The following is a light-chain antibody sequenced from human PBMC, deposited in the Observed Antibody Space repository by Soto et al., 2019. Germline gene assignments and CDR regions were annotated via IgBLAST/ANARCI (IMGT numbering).Light chain of an antibody. J-gene: IGLJ2*01. CDR3: CSYAGSYPFVV. Sequence: QSALTQPRSVSGSPGQSVTISCTGTSSDVGGYNYVSWYQQHPGKAPKLMIYDVSKRPSVVPDRFSGSKSGNTASLTISGLQAEDEADYYCCSYAGSYPFVVFGGGTKLTVL. V-gene: IGLV2-11*02. CDR1: SSDVGGYNY. CDR2: DVS.